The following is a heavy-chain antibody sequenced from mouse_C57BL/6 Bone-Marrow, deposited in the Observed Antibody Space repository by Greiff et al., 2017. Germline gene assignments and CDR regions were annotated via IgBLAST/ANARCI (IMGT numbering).Heavy chain of an antibody. CDR3: AYYDYDEGFAY. D-gene: IGHD2-4*01. J-gene: IGHJ3*01. CDR2: IRLKSDNYAT. CDR1: GFTFSNYW. Sequence: EVKLMESGGGLVQPGGSMKLSCVASGFTFSNYWMNWVRQSPEKGLEWVAQIRLKSDNYATHYAESVKGRFTISRDDSKSSVYLQMNNLRAEDTGIYYCAYYDYDEGFAYWGQGTLVTVSA. V-gene: IGHV6-3*01.